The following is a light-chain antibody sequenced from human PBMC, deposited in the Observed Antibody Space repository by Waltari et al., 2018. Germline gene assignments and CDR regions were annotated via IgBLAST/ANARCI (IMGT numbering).Light chain of an antibody. CDR3: QHYYDNPFT. CDR1: QNIYSN. Sequence: IQMTQSPSDLSASVGDRVTISCRASQNIYSNLAWYQQKPGKAPKLLIYAASSLQSGILSRFSGSGSGRDFTLTISSLQPEDSAAYYCQHYYDNPFTFGPGTKLDIE. J-gene: IGKJ3*01. CDR2: AAS. V-gene: IGKV1-6*01.